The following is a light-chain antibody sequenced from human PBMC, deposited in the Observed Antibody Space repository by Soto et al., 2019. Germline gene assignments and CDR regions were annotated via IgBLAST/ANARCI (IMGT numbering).Light chain of an antibody. CDR2: DVS. J-gene: IGLJ1*01. Sequence: CALTQPASVSGAPGQSITISCTGTSSDVGGYNYVSWYQQYPGKAPKLMIHDVSNRPSGVSDRFSGSKSGNTASLTISGLQAEAEADYYCSSYTSSREKVFGTGTKVTVL. CDR1: SSDVGGYNY. V-gene: IGLV2-14*01. CDR3: SSYTSSREKV.